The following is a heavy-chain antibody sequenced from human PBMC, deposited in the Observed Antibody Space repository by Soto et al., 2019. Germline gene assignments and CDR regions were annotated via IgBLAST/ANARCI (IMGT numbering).Heavy chain of an antibody. CDR3: AYTNTGYAFDI. CDR2: IYYRGNT. CDR1: GGSISGYY. V-gene: IGHV4-59*08. J-gene: IGHJ3*02. Sequence: SETLSLTCTVSGGSISGYYWTWIRQPPGKGLEWIGFIYYRGNTNYNPSLKSRVTISLDTSKNHFALKLNSVTAADTAVYYCAYTNTGYAFDIWGQGTMVTVSS. D-gene: IGHD4-4*01.